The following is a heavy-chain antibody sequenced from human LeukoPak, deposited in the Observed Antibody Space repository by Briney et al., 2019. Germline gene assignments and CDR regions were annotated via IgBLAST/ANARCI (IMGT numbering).Heavy chain of an antibody. CDR2: INSDGSST. D-gene: IGHD6-6*01. Sequence: GGSLRLSCAASGFTFSSYWMHWVRQAPGKGLVWVSRINSDGSSTSYADSVKGRFTISRDNAKNTLYLQMNSLRAEDTAVYYCARESEYTKTYYYYYYMDVWGKGTTVTVSS. J-gene: IGHJ6*03. V-gene: IGHV3-74*01. CDR1: GFTFSSYW. CDR3: ARESEYTKTYYYYYYMDV.